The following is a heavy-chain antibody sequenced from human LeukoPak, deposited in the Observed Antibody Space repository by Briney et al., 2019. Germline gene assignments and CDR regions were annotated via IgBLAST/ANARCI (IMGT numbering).Heavy chain of an antibody. V-gene: IGHV1-2*02. CDR2: INPNSGGT. CDR1: GYTFTGYY. CDR3: ARVGKWELLRGYYFDY. J-gene: IGHJ4*02. Sequence: ASVKVSCKASGYTFTGYYMHWVRQAPGQGLERMGWINPNSGGTNYAQKFQGRVTMTRDTSISTAYMELSRLRSDDTAVYYCARVGKWELLRGYYFDYWGQGTLVTVSS. D-gene: IGHD1-26*01.